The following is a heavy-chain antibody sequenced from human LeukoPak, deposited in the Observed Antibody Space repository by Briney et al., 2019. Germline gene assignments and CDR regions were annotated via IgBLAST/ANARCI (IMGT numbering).Heavy chain of an antibody. V-gene: IGHV4-61*01. CDR1: GGSVSSGSYY. J-gene: IGHJ4*02. CDR3: ARDHLSGIVVAGDY. Sequence: SETLSLTCTVSGGSVSSGSYYWSWIRQPPGKGLEWIGYIYYSGSTNYNPSLKSRVTISVDTSKNQFSLKLSSVTAADTAVYYCARDHLSGIVVAGDYWGQGTLVTVSS. D-gene: IGHD6-19*01. CDR2: IYYSGST.